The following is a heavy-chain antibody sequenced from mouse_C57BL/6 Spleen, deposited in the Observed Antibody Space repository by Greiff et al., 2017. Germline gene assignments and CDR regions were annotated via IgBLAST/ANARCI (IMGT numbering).Heavy chain of an antibody. D-gene: IGHD1-1*01. Sequence: VQLQQSGAELVKPGASVKLSCKASGYTFTSYWMHWVKQRPGQGLEWIGRIHPSGGDTNYNQKFKGKATLTVDKSSSTAYMQLSSLTSEDSAVYYCATEPSIGRGWALDDWGQGTTVTVSS. CDR2: IHPSGGDT. CDR1: GYTFTSYW. V-gene: IGHV1-74*01. J-gene: IGHJ4*01. CDR3: ATEPSIGRGWALDD.